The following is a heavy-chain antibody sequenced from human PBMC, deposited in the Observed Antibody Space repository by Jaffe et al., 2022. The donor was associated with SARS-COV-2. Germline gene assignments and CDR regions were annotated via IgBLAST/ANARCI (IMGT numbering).Heavy chain of an antibody. CDR1: GFTFSSYS. V-gene: IGHV3-21*01. Sequence: EVQLVESGGGLVKPGGSLRLSCAASGFTFSSYSMNWVRQAPGKGLEWVSSISSSSSYIYYADSVKGRFTISRDNAKNSLYLQMNSLRAEDTAVYYCARITVLTWGKAFDIWGQGTMVTVSS. CDR2: ISSSSSYI. J-gene: IGHJ3*02. D-gene: IGHD3-16*01. CDR3: ARITVLTWGKAFDI.